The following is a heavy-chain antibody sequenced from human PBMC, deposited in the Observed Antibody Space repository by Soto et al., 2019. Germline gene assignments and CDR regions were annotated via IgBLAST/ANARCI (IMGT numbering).Heavy chain of an antibody. D-gene: IGHD3-16*02. CDR2: INPNSGGT. CDR3: ARESRSLLYYYYGMDV. J-gene: IGHJ6*02. V-gene: IGHV1-2*02. CDR1: GYTFTGYY. Sequence: GASVKVSCKASGYTFTGYYMHWVRQAPGQGLEWMGWINPNSGGTNYAQKFQGRVTMTRDTSISTAYMELSRPRSDDTAVYYCARESRSLLYYYYGMDVWGQGTTVTVSS.